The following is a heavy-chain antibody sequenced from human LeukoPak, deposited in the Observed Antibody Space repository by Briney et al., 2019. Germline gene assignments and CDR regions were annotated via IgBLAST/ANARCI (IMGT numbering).Heavy chain of an antibody. CDR2: IYTGGNP. Sequence: GGSLRLSCGASGFTVSTKYMTWVRQAPGKGLEWVSVIYTGGNPCYADSVKGRFTNSRDNSKNTLYLQVNSLRAEHTALYYCARASMGYSYFDCWGQGTLVTVSS. J-gene: IGHJ4*02. CDR3: ARASMGYSYFDC. CDR1: GFTVSTKY. V-gene: IGHV3-53*01. D-gene: IGHD2/OR15-2a*01.